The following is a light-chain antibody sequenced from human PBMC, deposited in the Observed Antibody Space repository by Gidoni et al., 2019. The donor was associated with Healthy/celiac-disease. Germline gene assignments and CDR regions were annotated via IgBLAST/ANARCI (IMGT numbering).Light chain of an antibody. CDR2: GAS. V-gene: IGKV1-39*01. Sequence: DIQMTQSPSSLSASVGDRVTITCRASQSISSYLNWYQQKPGKDPKLLIYGASSLQSGVPSRFSGSGSGTDFTLTISSLQPEDFATYYCQQSYSTLRTFGGGTKVEIK. CDR3: QQSYSTLRT. J-gene: IGKJ4*01. CDR1: QSISSY.